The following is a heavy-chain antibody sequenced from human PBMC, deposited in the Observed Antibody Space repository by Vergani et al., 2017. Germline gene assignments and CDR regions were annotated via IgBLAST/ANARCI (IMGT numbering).Heavy chain of an antibody. D-gene: IGHD2-21*02. Sequence: QLQLQESGPGLVKPSETLSLTCTVSGGSISSSSYYCGWIRQPPGKGLEWIGSIYYSGSTYYNPSLKSRVTISVDTSKNQFSLKLSSVTAADTAVYYCARHLAYCGGDCYPYYYGMDVWGQGTTVTVYS. V-gene: IGHV4-39*01. CDR2: IYYSGST. CDR3: ARHLAYCGGDCYPYYYGMDV. J-gene: IGHJ6*02. CDR1: GGSISSSSYY.